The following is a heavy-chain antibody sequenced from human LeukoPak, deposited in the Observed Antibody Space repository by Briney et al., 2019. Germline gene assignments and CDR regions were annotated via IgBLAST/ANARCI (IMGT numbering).Heavy chain of an antibody. CDR2: IIPIFGTA. Sequence: SVKVSCKASGGTFSSYAISWVRQAPGQGLEWMGGIIPIFGTANYAQKSQGRVTITTDESTSTAYMELSSLRSEDTAVYYCARGPIINYYMDVWGKGTTVTVSS. J-gene: IGHJ6*03. V-gene: IGHV1-69*05. CDR1: GGTFSSYA. CDR3: ARGPIINYYMDV.